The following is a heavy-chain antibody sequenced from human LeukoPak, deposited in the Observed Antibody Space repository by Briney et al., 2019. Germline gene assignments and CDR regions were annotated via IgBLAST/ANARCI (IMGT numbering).Heavy chain of an antibody. CDR2: ISAYNGNT. CDR1: GYTFTSYG. J-gene: IGHJ5*02. D-gene: IGHD2-2*02. CDR3: ARVGCSSTSCYTVSYNWFDP. V-gene: IGHV1-18*01. Sequence: PRALVKVSCKASGYTFTSYGISWVRQAPGQGLEWMGWISAYNGNTNYAQKLQGRVTMTTDTSTSTAYMELRSLRSDDTAVYYCARVGCSSTSCYTVSYNWFDPWGQGTLVTVSS.